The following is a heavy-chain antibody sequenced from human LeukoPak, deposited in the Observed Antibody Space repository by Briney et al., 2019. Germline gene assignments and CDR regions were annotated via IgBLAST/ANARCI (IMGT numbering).Heavy chain of an antibody. Sequence: ASVKVSCKASGYTFTGYNMHWVRQAPGQGLEWMGWMNPKNGDISYAQKFQGRVTMTRDTSISTAYMELSGLTYGDTAVYFCLRDVHNWNDDYWGQGTLVTVSS. J-gene: IGHJ4*02. CDR3: LRDVHNWNDDY. CDR2: MNPKNGDI. CDR1: GYTFTGYN. D-gene: IGHD1-1*01. V-gene: IGHV1-2*02.